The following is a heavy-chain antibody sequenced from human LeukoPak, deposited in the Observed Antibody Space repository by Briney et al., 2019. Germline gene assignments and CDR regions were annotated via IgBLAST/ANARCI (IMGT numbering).Heavy chain of an antibody. CDR2: IWNDGSET. CDR3: ARDMGRAWYGPPDY. D-gene: IGHD6-13*01. CDR1: GFIFSNYG. Sequence: GGSLRLSCAASGFIFSNYGMHWVRQAPGKRLEWVAVIWNDGSETFHADSVKGRFRIARDNSKNTLYLQMNSLRAEDTAAYFCARDMGRAWYGPPDYWGQGTLVTVSS. J-gene: IGHJ4*02. V-gene: IGHV3-33*01.